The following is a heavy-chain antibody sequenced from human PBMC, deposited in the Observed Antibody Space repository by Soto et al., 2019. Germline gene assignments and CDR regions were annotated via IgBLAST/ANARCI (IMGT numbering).Heavy chain of an antibody. Sequence: EVQLVESGGVLVQPGGSLRLSCAASGFTFSTYWMHWVRQAPGKGLVWVSSINGDGSDTVYTDFVKGRFTSSRDNAKNTLYLQMNSLRAEDTAVYYCTRSITGFSYADSWGRGTLVTVSS. V-gene: IGHV3-74*01. CDR1: GFTFSTYW. J-gene: IGHJ4*02. CDR3: TRSITGFSYADS. CDR2: INGDGSDT. D-gene: IGHD2-2*01.